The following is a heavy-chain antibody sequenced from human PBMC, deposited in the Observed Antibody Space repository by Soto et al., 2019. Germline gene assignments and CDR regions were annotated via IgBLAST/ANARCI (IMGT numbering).Heavy chain of an antibody. J-gene: IGHJ6*04. CDR1: GFTLSGRS. D-gene: IGHD3-10*01. Sequence: EVQLVESGGGLVQPGGSLRLSCAASGFTLSGRSMHWVRQAPGKGLVWGSGIDNAGTDSTYADSVKGRFTSSRDNAKNMLYLQMNSLRVEDTFVYYCARGWFGPDVWGKGTTVTVSS. V-gene: IGHV3-74*01. CDR2: IDNAGTDS. CDR3: ARGWFGPDV.